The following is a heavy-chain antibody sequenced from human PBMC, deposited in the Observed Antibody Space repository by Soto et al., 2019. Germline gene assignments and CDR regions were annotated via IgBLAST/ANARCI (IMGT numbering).Heavy chain of an antibody. D-gene: IGHD6-6*01. Sequence: PGGSLRLSCAASGFTFSSYWMHWVRQAPGKGLVWVSRINSDGSSTSYADSVKGRFTISRDNAKNTLYLQMNSLRAEDTTVYYCASMGTKVVYSSSSDYDYWGQGTLVTVSS. CDR1: GFTFSSYW. CDR3: ASMGTKVVYSSSSDYDY. V-gene: IGHV3-74*01. CDR2: INSDGSST. J-gene: IGHJ4*02.